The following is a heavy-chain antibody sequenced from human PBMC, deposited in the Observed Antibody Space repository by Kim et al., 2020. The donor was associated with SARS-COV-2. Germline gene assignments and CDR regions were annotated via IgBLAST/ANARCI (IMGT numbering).Heavy chain of an antibody. CDR1: GYTFSKSW. J-gene: IGHJ4*02. V-gene: IGHV5-51*01. CDR3: ARWVYTSYYFDS. Sequence: GESLKISCKTSGYTFSKSWIGWVRQLPGKGLEWMAIIYPGESDARYSPSFQGHVTISTDKSTTAYLHWNSLRASDSATYYCARWVYTSYYFDSWGQGTLVT. D-gene: IGHD2-2*02. CDR2: IYPGESDA.